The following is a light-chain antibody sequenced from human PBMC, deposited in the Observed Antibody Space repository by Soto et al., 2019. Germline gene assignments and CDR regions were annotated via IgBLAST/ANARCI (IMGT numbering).Light chain of an antibody. J-gene: IGKJ2*01. V-gene: IGKV2-28*01. CDR2: SNS. Sequence: DIEMTQSPLSLSVTPGEPASISCRSSQSLLHSNGYNYLDWYLQKPGQSPQLLISSNSNRASGGPDRFRGRGSGTDFTLKISKVEAEDVGVYYCMQALQTPRTFGQGTKLEIK. CDR1: QSLLHSNGYNY. CDR3: MQALQTPRT.